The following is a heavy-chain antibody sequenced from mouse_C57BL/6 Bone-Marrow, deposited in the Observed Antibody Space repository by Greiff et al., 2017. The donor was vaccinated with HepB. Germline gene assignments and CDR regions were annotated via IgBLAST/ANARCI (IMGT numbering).Heavy chain of an antibody. CDR3: ARDSRWLPYYFDY. CDR2: ISDGGSYT. CDR1: GFTFSSYA. J-gene: IGHJ2*01. D-gene: IGHD2-3*01. Sequence: EVMLVESGGGLVKPGGSLKLSCAASGFTFSSYAMSWVRQTPEKRLEWVATISDGGSYTYYPDNVKGRFTISRDNAKNNLYLQMSHLKSEDTAMYYCARDSRWLPYYFDYWGQGPTLTVSS. V-gene: IGHV5-4*01.